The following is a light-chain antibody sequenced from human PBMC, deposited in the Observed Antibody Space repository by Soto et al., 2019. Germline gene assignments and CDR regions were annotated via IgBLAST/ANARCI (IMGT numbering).Light chain of an antibody. CDR3: QQYGSSPRLT. V-gene: IGKV3-20*01. CDR2: GAS. J-gene: IGKJ4*01. Sequence: EIVLTQSPGTLSLSPGERATLSCRASQSVSSSYLAWYQQKPGQAPRLLIYGASSRATGIPDRFSGSGSGTDFTLTISGLETKDCPVYYCQQYGSSPRLTFGGGTKVEIK. CDR1: QSVSSSY.